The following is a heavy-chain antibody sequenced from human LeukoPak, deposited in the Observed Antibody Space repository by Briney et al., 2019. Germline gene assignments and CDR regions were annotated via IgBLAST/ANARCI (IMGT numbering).Heavy chain of an antibody. CDR3: VRRGQVGAFDI. CDR1: GFPFHESA. Sequence: PGRVLRRCFAACGFPFHESAMHWVRPPPGKGLEGVSSIKWNSITINFSDSVRGRFTISRDNTKNSLYLQTTSLRAEDTALYCGVRRGQVGAFDIWGQGTMVTISS. J-gene: IGHJ3*02. CDR2: IKWNSITI. V-gene: IGHV3-9*01. D-gene: IGHD3-10*01.